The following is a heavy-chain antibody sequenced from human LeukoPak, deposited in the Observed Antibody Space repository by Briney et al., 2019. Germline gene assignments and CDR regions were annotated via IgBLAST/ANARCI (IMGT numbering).Heavy chain of an antibody. Sequence: SETLSLTCTVSGASIFTYYWSWIRQAPGKGLEWIGYVHHSGRTNSNPSLGSRVTMSVDTSTSQLSLSLTSVTTADTAVYFCARDLRAKYWGQGTLVFVSS. CDR2: VHHSGRT. D-gene: IGHD4/OR15-4a*01. J-gene: IGHJ4*02. CDR3: ARDLRAKY. CDR1: GASIFTYY. V-gene: IGHV4-59*01.